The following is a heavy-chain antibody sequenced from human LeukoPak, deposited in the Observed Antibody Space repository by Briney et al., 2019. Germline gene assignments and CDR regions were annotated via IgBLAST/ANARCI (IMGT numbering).Heavy chain of an antibody. V-gene: IGHV3-30*04. CDR1: GFTFSYYA. J-gene: IGHJ2*01. Sequence: GGSLRLSCAASGFTFSYYALHWVRQAPGKGLEWVAVISYDGSDKYYANSVKGRFTISRDNSKNTVYLQMNSLRAENTAVYYCARSGDQLYDSSGYYTSWYFDLCGRGTLVTVSS. D-gene: IGHD3-22*01. CDR3: ARSGDQLYDSSGYYTSWYFDL. CDR2: ISYDGSDK.